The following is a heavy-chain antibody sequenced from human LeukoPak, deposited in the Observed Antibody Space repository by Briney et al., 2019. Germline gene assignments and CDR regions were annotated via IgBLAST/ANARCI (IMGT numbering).Heavy chain of an antibody. J-gene: IGHJ5*01. CDR2: ISWNSGTI. CDR1: GFTIDDYA. Sequence: GRSLRLSCAASGFTIDDYAMHWVRQAPGKGLEWVAGISWNSGTIGYADSVKGRFTISRDNAKNSLYLQMHSLRAGDTALYYCVKDIRLYSGSYDSWGQGALVTVSS. D-gene: IGHD1-26*01. CDR3: VKDIRLYSGSYDS. V-gene: IGHV3-9*01.